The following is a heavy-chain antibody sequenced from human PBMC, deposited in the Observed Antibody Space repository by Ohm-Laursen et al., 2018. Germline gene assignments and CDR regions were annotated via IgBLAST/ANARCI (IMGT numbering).Heavy chain of an antibody. D-gene: IGHD3-22*01. CDR2: ITSSSTYI. Sequence: SLRLSCAASGFTFSSHSMNWVRQAPGKGLEWVSAITSSSTYIYYADSVRGRFTISRDNAKNSLYLQMNSLRAEDTAVYYCARDLRRYYYDSSGYAFDIWGQGTMVTVSS. CDR1: GFTFSSHS. V-gene: IGHV3-21*04. J-gene: IGHJ3*02. CDR3: ARDLRRYYYDSSGYAFDI.